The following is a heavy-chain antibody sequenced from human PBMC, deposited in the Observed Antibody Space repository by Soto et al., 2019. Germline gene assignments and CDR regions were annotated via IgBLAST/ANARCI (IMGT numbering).Heavy chain of an antibody. D-gene: IGHD3-16*01. CDR1: GFTFSNNW. Sequence: EVQLVESGGGLVQPGGSLRLSCAASGFTFSNNWMHWVRQAPGKGPVWVSRINSDGSSTYYADSVKGRFTISRDNAKNQLYLQMKRLRADDKAVYYCASGGIGIHWGQGTLVTVSS. CDR3: ASGGIGIH. J-gene: IGHJ4*02. CDR2: INSDGSST. V-gene: IGHV3-74*01.